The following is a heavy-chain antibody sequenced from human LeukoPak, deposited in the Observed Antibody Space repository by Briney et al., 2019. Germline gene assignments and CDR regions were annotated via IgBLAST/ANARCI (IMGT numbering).Heavy chain of an antibody. D-gene: IGHD3-9*01. CDR3: VLCTRKTEYDILTGYSGIDI. CDR1: GYTFTSYG. Sequence: ASVKVSCKASGYTFTSYGISWVRQAPGQGLEWMGWISAYNGNTNYAQKLQGRVTMTTDTSRSTAYMELRRLRSDDTAVYYFVLCTRKTEYDILTGYSGIDIWGQGTMVTVSS. J-gene: IGHJ3*02. V-gene: IGHV1-18*01. CDR2: ISAYNGNT.